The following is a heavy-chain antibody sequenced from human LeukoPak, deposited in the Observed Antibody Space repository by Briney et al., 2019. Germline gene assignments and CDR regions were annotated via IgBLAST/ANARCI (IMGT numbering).Heavy chain of an antibody. CDR1: GFTFSTYA. D-gene: IGHD1-20*01. CDR3: ARAIVRPYNWNDIDY. V-gene: IGHV3-23*01. Sequence: GGSLRLSCAASGFTFSTYAMSWVRQAPGKGLEWVSTFSATSHSTYYADSVKGRFTISRDNSKNTLYLQMNSLRAEDTAVYYCARAIVRPYNWNDIDYWGQGTLVTVSS. J-gene: IGHJ4*02. CDR2: FSATSHST.